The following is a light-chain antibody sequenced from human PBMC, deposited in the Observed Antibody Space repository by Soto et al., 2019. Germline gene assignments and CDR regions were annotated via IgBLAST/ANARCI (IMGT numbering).Light chain of an antibody. J-gene: IGLJ3*02. V-gene: IGLV1-40*01. CDR1: SSNIGAGYD. CDR3: QSYDSSLSGDWV. CDR2: GNS. Sequence: QSVLTQSPSVSGAPGQRVTISCTGSSSNIGAGYDVHWYQQLPGTAPKLLIYGNSNRPSGVPDRFSGSKSGTSASLAITGLQAEDEADYYCQSYDSSLSGDWVFGGGTQLTVL.